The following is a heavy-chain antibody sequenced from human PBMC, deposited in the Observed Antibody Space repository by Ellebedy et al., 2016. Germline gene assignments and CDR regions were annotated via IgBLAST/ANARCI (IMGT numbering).Heavy chain of an antibody. D-gene: IGHD1-26*01. CDR1: GGSISSSSYY. V-gene: IGHV4-39*07. CDR3: ARVRVGAVARVKYYFDY. J-gene: IGHJ4*02. Sequence: SETLSLTXTVSGGSISSSSYYWGWIRQPPGKGLEWIGSIYYSGSTYYNPSLKSRVTISVDTSKNQFSLKLSSVTAADTAVYYCARVRVGAVARVKYYFDYWGQGTLVTVSS. CDR2: IYYSGST.